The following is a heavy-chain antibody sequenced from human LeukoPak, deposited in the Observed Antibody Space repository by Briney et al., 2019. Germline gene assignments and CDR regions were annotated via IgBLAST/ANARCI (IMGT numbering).Heavy chain of an antibody. V-gene: IGHV1-18*01. CDR3: ARLSGLGPDSPWELDR. J-gene: IGHJ4*02. CDR2: ISAYNGNT. D-gene: IGHD1-26*01. Sequence: ASVKVSCKASGYTFTSYGISWVRQATGQGLEWMGWISAYNGNTIYAQKLQGRVSMTTDTSTSTAYMELRSLRSDDTAVYYCARLSGLGPDSPWELDRWGQGTLVTVSS. CDR1: GYTFTSYG.